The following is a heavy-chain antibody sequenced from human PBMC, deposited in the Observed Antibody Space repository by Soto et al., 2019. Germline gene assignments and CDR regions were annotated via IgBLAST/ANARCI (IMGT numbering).Heavy chain of an antibody. CDR1: GFTFSKYG. CDR2: LTDDGKEK. V-gene: IGHV3-30*18. J-gene: IGHJ6*04. D-gene: IGHD3-16*01. CDR3: AKVRFALKYYYGLAV. Sequence: QVHLVESGGGVVQPGTSLRLSCVASGFTFSKYGMHWVRQAPGKGLEWVAILTDDGKEKYYADSVKGRFIISRDTSNNTLFLQMNTLSADDTAGYYCAKVRFALKYYYGLAVWGEGTAVSVSS.